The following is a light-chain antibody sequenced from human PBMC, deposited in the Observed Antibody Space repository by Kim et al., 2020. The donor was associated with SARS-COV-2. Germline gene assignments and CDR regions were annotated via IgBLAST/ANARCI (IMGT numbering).Light chain of an antibody. CDR3: QQYVISPRT. J-gene: IGKJ1*01. CDR1: ESLSGNH. CDR2: RTS. V-gene: IGKV3-20*01. Sequence: SPGEGATLSCRASESLSGNHLAWYQQKPGQAPRLLIYRTSSRAAGIPDRFSGRGSGTDFTLTISRLEPEDFAVYYCQQYVISPRTFGQGTKVEIK.